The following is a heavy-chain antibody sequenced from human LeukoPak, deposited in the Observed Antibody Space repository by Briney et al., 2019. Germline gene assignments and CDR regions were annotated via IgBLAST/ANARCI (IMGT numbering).Heavy chain of an antibody. CDR2: INHSGST. Sequence: SETLSLTCAVYGGSFSGYYWSWIRQPPGKGLEWIGEINHSGSTNYNPSLKSRVTISVDTSKNQFSLKLSSVTAADTAVYYCARDPRVLAVAGSFYFDYWGQGALVTVSS. D-gene: IGHD6-19*01. J-gene: IGHJ4*02. CDR1: GGSFSGYY. CDR3: ARDPRVLAVAGSFYFDY. V-gene: IGHV4-34*01.